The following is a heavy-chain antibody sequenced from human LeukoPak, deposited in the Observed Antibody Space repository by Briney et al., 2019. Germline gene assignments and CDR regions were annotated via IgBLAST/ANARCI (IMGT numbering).Heavy chain of an antibody. CDR1: GYTFTSYY. CDR2: INPSGGST. CDR3: ARSVTAAVNWFDP. D-gene: IGHD6-13*01. Sequence: ASVKGSCKASGYTFTSYYLHWVRQAPGQGLEWMGIINPSGGSTIYAQKFQGRVTMTRDTSTSTVYMELSSLRSDDTAVYYCARSVTAAVNWFDPWGQGTLVTVSS. J-gene: IGHJ5*02. V-gene: IGHV1-46*01.